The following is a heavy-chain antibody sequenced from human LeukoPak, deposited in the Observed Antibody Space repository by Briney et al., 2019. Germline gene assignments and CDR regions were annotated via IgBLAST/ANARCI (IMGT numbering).Heavy chain of an antibody. D-gene: IGHD3-10*01. CDR3: ARSYYYGSGSYGMDV. CDR1: GGSISSYY. J-gene: IGHJ6*02. V-gene: IGHV4-59*08. Sequence: SETLSLTCTVSGGSISSYYWSWVRQPPGKGLEWIGYIYYSGSTNYNPSLKSRVTISVDTSKNQFSLKLSSVTAADTAVYYCARSYYYGSGSYGMDVWGQGTTVTVSS. CDR2: IYYSGST.